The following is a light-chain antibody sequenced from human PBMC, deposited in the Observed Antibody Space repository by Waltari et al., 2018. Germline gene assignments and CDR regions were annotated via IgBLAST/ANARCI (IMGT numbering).Light chain of an antibody. Sequence: QAALTQPPSVSGSPGQSVTISCTGTRSDIGGYNYVSWYQQHPGNAPKLMIYDVSKRPSGVSDRFSGSKSGNTASLTISGLQAEDEADYYCSSYADSNTLLFGGGTRLTVL. CDR2: DVS. V-gene: IGLV2-11*01. CDR3: SSYADSNTLL. J-gene: IGLJ2*01. CDR1: RSDIGGYNY.